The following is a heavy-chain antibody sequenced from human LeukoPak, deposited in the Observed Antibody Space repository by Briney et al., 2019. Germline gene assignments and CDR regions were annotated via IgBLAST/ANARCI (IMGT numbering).Heavy chain of an antibody. CDR3: AKFGYDILTGYSTFDY. CDR2: ISGSGGST. Sequence: GGSLRLSCAASGFTFSSYAMSWVRQAPGKGLEWVSAISGSGGSTYYADSVKGRFTISRDNSKNTLYLQMNSLRAEDTAVYYCAKFGYDILTGYSTFDYWGQGTLVTVSS. V-gene: IGHV3-23*01. J-gene: IGHJ4*02. D-gene: IGHD3-9*01. CDR1: GFTFSSYA.